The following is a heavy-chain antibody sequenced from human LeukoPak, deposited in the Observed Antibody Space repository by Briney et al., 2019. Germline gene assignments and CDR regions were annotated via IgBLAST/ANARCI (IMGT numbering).Heavy chain of an antibody. CDR3: AKGLFAAGDY. V-gene: IGHV3-23*01. J-gene: IGHJ4*02. Sequence: GGTLRLSCGASGFTFSTYGMSWVRQAPGKGLEWVSGISGSGGNTYYADSVKGRFTISRDNSKNTLYLQMNSLRAEDTAVYYCAKGLFAAGDYWGQGTLVTVSS. CDR1: GFTFSTYG. D-gene: IGHD6-13*01. CDR2: ISGSGGNT.